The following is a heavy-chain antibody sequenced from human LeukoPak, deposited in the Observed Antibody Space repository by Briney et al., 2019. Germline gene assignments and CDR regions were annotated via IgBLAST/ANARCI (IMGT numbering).Heavy chain of an antibody. Sequence: GGSLRLSCAASGFTFSSYAMHWVRQAPGKGLEWVAVISYDGSNKDYADSVKGRFTISRDNSKNTLYLQMNSLRVEDTAVYYCASRYSSSWYVLDYWGQGTLVTVSS. CDR1: GFTFSSYA. CDR3: ASRYSSSWYVLDY. J-gene: IGHJ4*02. CDR2: ISYDGSNK. D-gene: IGHD6-13*01. V-gene: IGHV3-30-3*01.